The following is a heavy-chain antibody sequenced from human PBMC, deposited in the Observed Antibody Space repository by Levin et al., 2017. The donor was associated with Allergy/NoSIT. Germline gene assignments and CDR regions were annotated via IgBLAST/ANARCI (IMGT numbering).Heavy chain of an antibody. D-gene: IGHD6-13*01. Sequence: PGGSLRLSCAASGFTFSTYDMHWVRQAPGKGLEWVAVIWFDGSEIYYGDSVKGRFTISRDNSKNTLYLEMNSLRADDSAIYYCASGGVQHLVGFSWGQGTRVTVSS. CDR2: IWFDGSEI. V-gene: IGHV3-33*01. CDR3: ASGGVQHLVGFS. J-gene: IGHJ4*02. CDR1: GFTFSTYD.